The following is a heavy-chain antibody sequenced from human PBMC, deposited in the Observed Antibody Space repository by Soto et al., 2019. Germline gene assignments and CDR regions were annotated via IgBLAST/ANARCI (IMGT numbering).Heavy chain of an antibody. D-gene: IGHD3-3*01. V-gene: IGHV4-59*01. J-gene: IGHJ6*03. Sequence: SETLSLTCPVSGGSIISYYWSWIRQPPGKGLEWIGYIYYSGSTNYNPSLKSRVTISVDTSKNQFSLKLSSVTAADTAVYYCARDLRYDFWSGYFPQHYYYYMDVWGKGTTVTVSS. CDR1: GGSIISYY. CDR2: IYYSGST. CDR3: ARDLRYDFWSGYFPQHYYYYMDV.